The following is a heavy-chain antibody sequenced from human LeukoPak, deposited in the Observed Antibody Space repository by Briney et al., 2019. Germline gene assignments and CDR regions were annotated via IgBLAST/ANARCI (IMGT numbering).Heavy chain of an antibody. CDR3: AKDIMRFGELTIPTYYYYYMDV. CDR2: IKQDGSEK. J-gene: IGHJ6*03. D-gene: IGHD3-10*01. CDR1: GFTFSSYW. Sequence: GGSLRLSCAASGFTFSSYWMSWVRQAPGKGLEWMANIKQDGSEKYYVDSVKGRFTISRDNAKNSLYLQMNSLRAEDTAVYYCAKDIMRFGELTIPTYYYYYMDVWGKGTTVIVSS. V-gene: IGHV3-7*03.